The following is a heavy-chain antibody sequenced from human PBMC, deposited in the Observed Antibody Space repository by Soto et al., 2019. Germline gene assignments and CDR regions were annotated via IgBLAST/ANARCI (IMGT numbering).Heavy chain of an antibody. V-gene: IGHV4-30-4*01. D-gene: IGHD1-26*01. CDR1: GGSISSGDYY. Sequence: SETLSLTCTVSGGSISSGDYYWSWIRQPPGKGLEWIEYIYYSGSTYYNPSLKSRVTISVDTSKNQFSLKLSSVTAADTAVYYCAANGGGSYSPDAFDIWGQGTMVTVS. CDR3: AANGGGSYSPDAFDI. CDR2: IYYSGST. J-gene: IGHJ3*02.